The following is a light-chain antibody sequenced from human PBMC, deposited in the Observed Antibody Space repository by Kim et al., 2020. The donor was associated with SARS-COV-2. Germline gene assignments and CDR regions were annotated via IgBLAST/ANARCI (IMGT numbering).Light chain of an antibody. CDR2: KAS. CDR3: QQYHSHSYA. Sequence: GSVGDRVTITCRATESIGDWLAWYQQKPGKPPNLLVYKASNLESGVPSRFSGSGSGTEFTLTINSLQPEDFATYYCQQYHSHSYAFGQGTKLEI. CDR1: ESIGDW. V-gene: IGKV1-5*03. J-gene: IGKJ2*01.